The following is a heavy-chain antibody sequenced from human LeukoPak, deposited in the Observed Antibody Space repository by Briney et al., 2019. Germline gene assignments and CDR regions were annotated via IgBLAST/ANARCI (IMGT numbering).Heavy chain of an antibody. CDR3: ARDPPRYSGYASADY. D-gene: IGHD5-12*01. CDR2: INAGNGNT. CDR1: GYTFTSYA. V-gene: IGHV1-3*01. J-gene: IGHJ4*02. Sequence: GASVKVSCKASGYTFTSYAMHWVRQAPGQRLEWMGWINAGNGNTKYSQKFQGRVTITRDTSASTAYMELSSLRSEGTAVYYCARDPPRYSGYASADYWGQGTLVTVSS.